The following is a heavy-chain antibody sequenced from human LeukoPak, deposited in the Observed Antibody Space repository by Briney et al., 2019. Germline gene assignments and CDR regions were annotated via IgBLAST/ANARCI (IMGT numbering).Heavy chain of an antibody. CDR2: ISYSGTT. J-gene: IGHJ6*03. Sequence: SETLSLTCTVSGGSISSRPYYWGWVRQPPGKGLEWIVTISYSGTTYYNPSLKSRVTISLDTSKNQFSLKLSPVTAADTAIYYCARDFSSSATVYYYYYMDVWGKGTTVTISS. V-gene: IGHV4-39*07. D-gene: IGHD6-25*01. CDR3: ARDFSSSATVYYYYYMDV. CDR1: GGSISSRPYY.